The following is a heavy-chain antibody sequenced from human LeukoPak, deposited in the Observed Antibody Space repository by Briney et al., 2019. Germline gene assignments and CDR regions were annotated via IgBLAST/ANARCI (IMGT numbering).Heavy chain of an antibody. D-gene: IGHD6-13*01. Sequence: SETLSLTCTVSGGSISSSSHYWGWIRQPPGKGLEWIGSIYYSGSTYYNPSLKSRVTISVDTSKNQFSLKLSSVTAADTAVYYCARQGIAAAADAFDIWGQGTMVTVSS. CDR2: IYYSGST. CDR3: ARQGIAAAADAFDI. V-gene: IGHV4-39*01. J-gene: IGHJ3*02. CDR1: GGSISSSSHY.